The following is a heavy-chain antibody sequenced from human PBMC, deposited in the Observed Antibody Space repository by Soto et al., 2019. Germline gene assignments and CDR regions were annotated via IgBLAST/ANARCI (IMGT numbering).Heavy chain of an antibody. V-gene: IGHV3-21*01. CDR2: ISSSSSYI. CDR1: GFTFSSYS. Sequence: GGSLRLSCAASGFTFSSYSMNWVRQAPGKGLEWVSSISSSSSYIYYADSVKGRFTISRDNAKNSLYLQMNSLRAEDTAVYYCARDRPSEYSSSSPFDYWGQGTLVTVSS. D-gene: IGHD6-6*01. CDR3: ARDRPSEYSSSSPFDY. J-gene: IGHJ4*02.